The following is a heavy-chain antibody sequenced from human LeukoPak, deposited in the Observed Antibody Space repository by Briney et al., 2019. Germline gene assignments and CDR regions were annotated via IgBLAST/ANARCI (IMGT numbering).Heavy chain of an antibody. V-gene: IGHV4-59*01. CDR1: GGSISSYY. CDR2: IYYSRRT. CDR3: ARVSGDRAIAISY. J-gene: IGHJ4*02. D-gene: IGHD5-18*01. Sequence: SETLSLTCTVSGGSISSYYWSWIRQPPGKGLEWSGYIYYSRRTNYNPSLTRRVTISVDTSNTQFSLKLSSGTAAETAVYCCARVSGDRAIAISYWGQGTLVTVSS.